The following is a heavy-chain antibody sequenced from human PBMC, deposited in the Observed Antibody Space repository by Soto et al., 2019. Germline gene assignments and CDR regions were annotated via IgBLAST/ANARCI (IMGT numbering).Heavy chain of an antibody. CDR1: GYTFTSYG. V-gene: IGHV1-18*01. Sequence: QVQLVQSGAEVKKPGASVKVSCKASGYTFTSYGISWVRQAPGQGLEWMGWISAYNGNTNYAQKLQGRVTMTTDTATSTAYMELRSLRSDDTAVDYCARLVGAAAHYYYYGMDVWGQGTTVTVSS. CDR2: ISAYNGNT. D-gene: IGHD1-26*01. CDR3: ARLVGAAAHYYYYGMDV. J-gene: IGHJ6*02.